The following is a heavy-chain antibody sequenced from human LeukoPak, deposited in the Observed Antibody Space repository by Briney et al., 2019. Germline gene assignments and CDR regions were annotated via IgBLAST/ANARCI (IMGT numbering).Heavy chain of an antibody. CDR2: IVGSSSNI. CDR1: GFSFSTYS. Sequence: GGSLRLSCTASGFSFSTYSTNWVRQAPGKGLEWVSYIVGSSSNIYYADSVKGRFTISRVNAKNSLYLQMDSLRAEDTAVYYCATDSPETAAFDYWGQGTLVTVSS. J-gene: IGHJ4*02. D-gene: IGHD1-1*01. CDR3: ATDSPETAAFDY. V-gene: IGHV3-48*04.